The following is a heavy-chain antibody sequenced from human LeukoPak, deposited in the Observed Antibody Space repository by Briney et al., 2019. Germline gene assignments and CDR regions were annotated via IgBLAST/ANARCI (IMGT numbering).Heavy chain of an antibody. CDR1: GGSFSGYY. Sequence: SETLSLTXAVYGGSFSGYYWSWIRQAPGKGLEWIGEINHSGSTNYNPSLKIRVTISVDTSKNQFSLKLSSVTAADTAVYYCARRRYDYVWGSYRYQYFDYWGQGTLVTVSS. CDR3: ARRRYDYVWGSYRYQYFDY. V-gene: IGHV4-34*01. D-gene: IGHD3-16*02. CDR2: INHSGST. J-gene: IGHJ4*02.